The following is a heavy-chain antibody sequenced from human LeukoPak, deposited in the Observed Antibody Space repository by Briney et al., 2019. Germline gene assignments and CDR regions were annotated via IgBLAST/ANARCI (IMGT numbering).Heavy chain of an antibody. CDR3: AKIYYENSGYYYYFDY. V-gene: IGHV3-23*01. J-gene: IGHJ4*02. CDR1: GFTFSSYA. Sequence: PGGSLRLSCAASGFTFSSYAMSWVRQAPGKGLEWVSGLSGSGDRTYYADSVKGRFTISRDNSKSTLYLQMQSLRAEDTAVYYCAKIYYENSGYYYYFDYWGQGTLVTVSS. CDR2: LSGSGDRT. D-gene: IGHD3-22*01.